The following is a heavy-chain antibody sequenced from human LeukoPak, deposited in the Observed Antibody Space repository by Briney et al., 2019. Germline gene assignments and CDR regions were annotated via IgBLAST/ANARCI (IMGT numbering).Heavy chain of an antibody. J-gene: IGHJ6*03. CDR3: ASRYCTSTSCPEDYYYYYMDV. CDR2: IYYSGST. CDR1: GGSIRSYY. Sequence: SETLSLTCTVSGGSIRSYYWSWIRQPPRKGLEWIGYIYYSGSTNYNPSLKSRVTISVDTSKNQFSLKLSSVTAADTAVYYCASRYCTSTSCPEDYYYYYMDVWGKGTTVTVSS. V-gene: IGHV4-59*08. D-gene: IGHD2-2*01.